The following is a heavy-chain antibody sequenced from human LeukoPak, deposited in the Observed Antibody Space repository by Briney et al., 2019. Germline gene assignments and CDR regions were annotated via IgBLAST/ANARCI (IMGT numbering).Heavy chain of an antibody. V-gene: IGHV4-59*08. J-gene: IGHJ4*02. D-gene: IGHD2-2*01. Sequence: PSETLSLTCTVSGGSIRSHYWSWIRQPPGKGVEWLGYIYYSGSTNYNPSLKSRVTISLDTSKNQFSLDLGSVSATDTAVYYCARARNGLVVVIPAGVFDYWGQGTLVTVSS. CDR1: GGSIRSHY. CDR3: ARARNGLVVVIPAGVFDY. CDR2: IYYSGST.